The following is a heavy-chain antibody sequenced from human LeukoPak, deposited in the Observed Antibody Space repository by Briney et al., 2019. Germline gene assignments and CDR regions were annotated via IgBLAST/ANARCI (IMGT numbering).Heavy chain of an antibody. CDR1: GYPFNNYD. J-gene: IGHJ4*02. CDR3: ARETGLSNISSTEFCFEY. Sequence: ASVKVSCKAAGYPFNNYDINWVRQATGQGLEWMGWINPKNGGTNYAQKFQGRVTMTRDTSISTAYMEVTRLRSDDTAVYYCARETGLSNISSTEFCFEYWGQGTLVTVSS. CDR2: INPKNGGT. V-gene: IGHV1-2*02. D-gene: IGHD2/OR15-2a*01.